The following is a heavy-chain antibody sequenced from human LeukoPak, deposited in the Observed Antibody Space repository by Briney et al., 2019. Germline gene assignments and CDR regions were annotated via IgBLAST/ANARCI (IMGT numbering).Heavy chain of an antibody. CDR1: GVSISNNYFY. Sequence: SETLSLTCTVSGVSISNNYFYWAWIRQPPAKGLELIEYSGSTFYNSSLKSRVTISADTSQNQFSLSLTSVTAADTAVYYCARRTWGTVMGGWFHPWGQGTLVTVSS. J-gene: IGHJ5*02. CDR2: SGST. V-gene: IGHV4-39*01. CDR3: ARRTWGTVMGGWFHP. D-gene: IGHD4-11*01.